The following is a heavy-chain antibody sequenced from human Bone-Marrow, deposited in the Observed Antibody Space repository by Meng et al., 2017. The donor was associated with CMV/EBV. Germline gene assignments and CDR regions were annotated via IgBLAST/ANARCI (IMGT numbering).Heavy chain of an antibody. Sequence: ASVKVSCKASGYTFTGYYMHWVRQAPGQGLEWMGWINPNSGGTNYAQKFQGRVTMTRDTSISTAYMELSRLRSDDTAVYYCAREGTIFGVVPYGGPFAPWGQGPLVPVYS. CDR1: GYTFTGYY. J-gene: IGHJ5*02. CDR3: AREGTIFGVVPYGGPFAP. D-gene: IGHD3-3*01. V-gene: IGHV1-2*02. CDR2: INPNSGGT.